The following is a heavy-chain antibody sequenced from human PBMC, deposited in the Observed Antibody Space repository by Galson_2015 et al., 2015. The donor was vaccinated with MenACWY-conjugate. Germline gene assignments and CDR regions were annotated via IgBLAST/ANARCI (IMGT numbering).Heavy chain of an antibody. V-gene: IGHV3-30*03. CDR1: GFTFSSRG. J-gene: IGHJ4*02. D-gene: IGHD6-19*01. CDR3: ARKSRESGGWNGCVGF. CDR2: ISFDGSNE. Sequence: SLRLSCAASGFTFSSRGMHWVRQSPGKGLEWVAFISFDGSNEYYADSLKGRITISRDNAKNTLYLQMNNLRPEDSGVYFCARKSRESGGWNGCVGFWGQGTLVSVSS.